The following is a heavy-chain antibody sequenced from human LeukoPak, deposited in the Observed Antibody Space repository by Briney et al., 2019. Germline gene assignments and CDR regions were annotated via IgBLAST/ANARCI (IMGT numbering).Heavy chain of an antibody. CDR3: ARGVDTAMGYFDY. J-gene: IGHJ4*02. V-gene: IGHV3-21*01. CDR2: ISSGSSYI. D-gene: IGHD5-18*01. CDR1: GFTFSSYS. Sequence: PGGSLRLSSAASGFTFSSYSMNWVRQAPGKGLEWVSSISSGSSYIYYADSVKGRFTISRDNAKNSLYLQMNSLRAEDTAVYYCARGVDTAMGYFDYWGQGNLVTVSS.